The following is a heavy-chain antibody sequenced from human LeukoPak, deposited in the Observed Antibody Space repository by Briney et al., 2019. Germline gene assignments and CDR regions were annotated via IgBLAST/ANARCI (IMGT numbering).Heavy chain of an antibody. Sequence: GRSLRLSCAASGFTFSSYGTHWVRQAPGKGLEWVAVIWYDGSNKYYADSVKGRFTISRDNSKNTLYLQMNSLRAEDTAVYYCARDRNHRYYYYYYMDVWGKGTTVTVSS. CDR1: GFTFSSYG. CDR2: IWYDGSNK. D-gene: IGHD1-14*01. CDR3: ARDRNHRYYYYYYMDV. V-gene: IGHV3-33*01. J-gene: IGHJ6*03.